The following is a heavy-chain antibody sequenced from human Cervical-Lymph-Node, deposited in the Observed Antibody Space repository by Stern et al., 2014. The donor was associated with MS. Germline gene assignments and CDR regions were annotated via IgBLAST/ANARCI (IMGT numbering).Heavy chain of an antibody. Sequence: VQLVKSGGGVVQPGRSLRLSCAASGFALRSYGMHWVRQAPGKGLEWVAVISNDGDEKYYADSVKGRFTISRDNSKNTLSLQMNSLKTEDTAVYYCAKDRLFCSGGGCYAMDVWGQGTTVTVSS. CDR1: GFALRSYG. CDR2: ISNDGDEK. V-gene: IGHV3-30*18. J-gene: IGHJ6*02. D-gene: IGHD2-15*01. CDR3: AKDRLFCSGGGCYAMDV.